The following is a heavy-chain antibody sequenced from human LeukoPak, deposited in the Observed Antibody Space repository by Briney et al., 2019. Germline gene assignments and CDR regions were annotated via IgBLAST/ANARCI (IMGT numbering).Heavy chain of an antibody. V-gene: IGHV3-30-3*01. J-gene: IGHJ6*03. CDR2: ISYDGSNK. CDR3: ARDRVASGYMDV. Sequence: GRSLRLSCAASGFTFSSYAMHWVRQAPGKGLEWVAVISYDGSNKYYADSVKGRFTISRDNSKNTLYLQMNSLRAEDTAVYYCARDRVASGYMDVWGKGTTVTVSS. D-gene: IGHD1-26*01. CDR1: GFTFSSYA.